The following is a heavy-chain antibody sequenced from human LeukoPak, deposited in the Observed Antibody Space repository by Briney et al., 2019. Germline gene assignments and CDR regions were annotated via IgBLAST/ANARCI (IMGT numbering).Heavy chain of an antibody. CDR2: ISGGGGTT. V-gene: IGHV3-23*01. D-gene: IGHD6-19*01. CDR1: GFSFNGNA. Sequence: GGSLRLSCAASGFSFNGNAMTWVRQAPGKGLEWVSTISGGGGTTYYADSVKGRFTISRDNSKSTLYLQLDSLRAEDTALYYCAKYETWTSGRYFDYWGQGTLVTVSS. J-gene: IGHJ4*02. CDR3: AKYETWTSGRYFDY.